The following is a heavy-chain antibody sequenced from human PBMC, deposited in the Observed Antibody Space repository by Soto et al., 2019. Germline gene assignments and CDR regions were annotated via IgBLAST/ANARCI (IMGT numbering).Heavy chain of an antibody. V-gene: IGHV3-73*02. CDR1: GFTFSGSA. CDR2: IRSKSNSYAT. CDR3: TRHLADY. Sequence: EVQLVESGGGLVQPGGSLKLSCAASGFTFSGSAMHWVRQASGKGLEWVGRIRSKSNSYATAYAASVKGRFTISRDDSKNTAYLQMNSLETEDTAMYYCTRHLADYWGQGTLVTVSS. D-gene: IGHD3-16*01. J-gene: IGHJ4*02.